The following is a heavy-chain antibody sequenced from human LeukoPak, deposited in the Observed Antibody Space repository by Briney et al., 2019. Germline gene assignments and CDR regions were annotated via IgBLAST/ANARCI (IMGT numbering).Heavy chain of an antibody. D-gene: IGHD6-13*01. CDR1: GGSISSHY. CDR2: IYYSGST. CDR3: ARDRCVAAQTGVFNWFDP. V-gene: IGHV4-59*11. J-gene: IGHJ5*02. Sequence: SETLSLTCTVSGGSISSHYWSWIRQPPGKGLEWIGYIYYSGSTNYNPSLKSRVTISVDTSKNQFSLKLSSVTAADTAVYYCARDRCVAAQTGVFNWFDPWGQGTLVTVSS.